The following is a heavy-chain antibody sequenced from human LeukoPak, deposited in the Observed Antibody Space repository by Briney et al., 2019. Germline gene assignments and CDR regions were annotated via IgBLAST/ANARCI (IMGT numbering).Heavy chain of an antibody. J-gene: IGHJ2*01. CDR3: AKRTEYCSSTRCAFWYFDL. CDR2: IGGSGGST. D-gene: IGHD2-2*01. CDR1: GITVSSYA. V-gene: IGHV3-23*01. Sequence: GGSLRLSCAASGITVSSYAMSWVRQAPGKGLDWVSSIGGSGGSTHYADSVKGRFTISRDNAKNTLYLQMDSLRGEDTAVYYCAKRTEYCSSTRCAFWYFDLWGRGTLVTVSS.